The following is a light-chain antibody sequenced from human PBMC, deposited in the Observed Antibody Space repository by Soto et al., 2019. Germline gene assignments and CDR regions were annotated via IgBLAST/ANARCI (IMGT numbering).Light chain of an antibody. CDR3: LQYCGPLWT. V-gene: IGKV3-20*01. CDR1: QSVTANY. CDR2: AAS. Sequence: EIALTQSPGTLSLSPGERATLSCRASQSVTANYLAWYQQRPGQAPRLLIYAASIGATGVPDRFSGSGSGTDFTLTISRLEPEDFAVYYCLQYCGPLWTFGQGTTVEIK. J-gene: IGKJ1*01.